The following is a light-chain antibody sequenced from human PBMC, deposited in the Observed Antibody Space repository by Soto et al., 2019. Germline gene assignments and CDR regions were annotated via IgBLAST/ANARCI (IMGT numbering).Light chain of an antibody. J-gene: IGLJ2*01. V-gene: IGLV2-8*01. Sequence: QSALTQSPSASGSPGQSVTISCTGTSSDVGGYNYVSWYQQHPGKAPKLMIYEVSKRPSGVPDRFSGSKSGNTASLTVSGLPAQDEADYYCSSYAGSNHFGEVFGGGTKLTVL. CDR3: SSYAGSNHFGEV. CDR2: EVS. CDR1: SSDVGGYNY.